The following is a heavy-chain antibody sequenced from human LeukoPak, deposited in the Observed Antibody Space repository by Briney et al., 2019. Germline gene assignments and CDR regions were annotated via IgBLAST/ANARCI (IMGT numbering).Heavy chain of an antibody. CDR1: GGSISSGGYY. D-gene: IGHD1-26*01. Sequence: PSETLSLTCTVSGGSISSGGYYWSWIRQPPGKGLEWIGYIYHSGSTYYNPSLKSRVTISVDTSKNQFSLKLSSVTAADTTVYYCARERLSGRADYWGQGTLVTVSS. CDR3: ARERLSGRADY. V-gene: IGHV4-30-2*01. J-gene: IGHJ4*02. CDR2: IYHSGST.